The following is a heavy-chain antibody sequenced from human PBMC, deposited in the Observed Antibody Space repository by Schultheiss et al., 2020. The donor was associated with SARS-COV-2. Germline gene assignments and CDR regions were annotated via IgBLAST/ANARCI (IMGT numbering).Heavy chain of an antibody. V-gene: IGHV4-34*01. CDR1: GGSFSGYY. CDR2: IYHSGST. J-gene: IGHJ4*02. Sequence: SQTLSLTCAVYGGSFSGYYWSWIRQPPGKGLEWIGEIYHSGSTNYNPSLKSRVTISVDKSKNQFSLKLSSVTAADTAVYYCARDSNYYGSGSPRWGQGTLVTVSS. D-gene: IGHD3-10*01. CDR3: ARDSNYYGSGSPR.